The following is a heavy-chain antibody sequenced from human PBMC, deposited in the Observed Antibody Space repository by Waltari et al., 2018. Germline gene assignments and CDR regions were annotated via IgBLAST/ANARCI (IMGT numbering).Heavy chain of an antibody. CDR2: ISGGSSYT. J-gene: IGHJ4*02. V-gene: IGHV3-11*03. Sequence: QLQLQESGPGLVKPSETLSLTCTVSGGSISSSSYYWGWIRQPPGKGLEWVSSISGGSSYTNYADSGKGRFTIARDNVKNSLYLQMNSLKADDTAVYYCARVSTLPHCSSTSCYGWDWDYWGRGTLVTVSS. D-gene: IGHD2-2*01. CDR1: GGSISSSS. CDR3: ARVSTLPHCSSTSCYGWDWDY.